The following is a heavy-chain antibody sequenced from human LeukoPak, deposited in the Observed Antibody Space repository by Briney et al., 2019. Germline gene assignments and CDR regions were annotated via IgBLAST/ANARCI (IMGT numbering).Heavy chain of an antibody. CDR1: GFTFSDHY. CDR2: TRNKANSYTT. CDR3: ARESGPTVSRFYDY. J-gene: IGHJ4*02. Sequence: PGGSLRLSCAASGFTFSDHYMDWVRQAPGKGLEWVGRTRNKANSYTTEYAASVKGRFTISRDDSKNSLYLQMNSLKTEDTAVYYCARESGPTVSRFYDYWGQGTLVTVSS. D-gene: IGHD4-17*01. V-gene: IGHV3-72*01.